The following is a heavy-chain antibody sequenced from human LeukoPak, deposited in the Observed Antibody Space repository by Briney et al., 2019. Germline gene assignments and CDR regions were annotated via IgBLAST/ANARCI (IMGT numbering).Heavy chain of an antibody. V-gene: IGHV4-59*01. CDR2: IYYSGST. D-gene: IGHD5-12*01. CDR3: ARVSGYDWESFYDY. Sequence: ETLSLTCTVSGGSISSYYWSWIRQPPGKGLEYIGYIYYSGSTNYNPSLKSRVTISVDTSKNQFSLKLNSVTAADTAVYYCARVSGYDWESFYDYWGQGTLVTVSS. J-gene: IGHJ4*02. CDR1: GGSISSYY.